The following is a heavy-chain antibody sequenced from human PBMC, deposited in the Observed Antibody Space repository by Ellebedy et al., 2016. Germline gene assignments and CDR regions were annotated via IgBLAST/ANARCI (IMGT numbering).Heavy chain of an antibody. Sequence: SVKVSCKASGFNFTSSAVQWVRQARGQRLEWIGWIIVGSGETKSAQTLQESVTITRDLYTGTAYLELRSLRCDDTAVYYCAADHLPLVRGVIISFHFWGQGTLVTVSS. V-gene: IGHV1-58*01. CDR3: AADHLPLVRGVIISFHF. CDR1: GFNFTSSA. D-gene: IGHD3-10*01. CDR2: IIVGSGET. J-gene: IGHJ4*02.